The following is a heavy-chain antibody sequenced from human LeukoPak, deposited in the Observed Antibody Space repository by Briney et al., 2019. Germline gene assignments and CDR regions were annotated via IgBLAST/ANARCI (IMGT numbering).Heavy chain of an antibody. CDR3: VRGSKIRGVIPEGEFDY. Sequence: GGSLRLSCSASGFTFSSYTLSWVRQAPGKGLEWVAVISYDGKKNYYADSVKGRFTLSRDDSQNTVYLQMNSLRDDDTALYYCVRGSKIRGVIPEGEFDYWGQGTLVTVSS. D-gene: IGHD3-10*01. J-gene: IGHJ4*02. V-gene: IGHV3-30*04. CDR1: GFTFSSYT. CDR2: ISYDGKKN.